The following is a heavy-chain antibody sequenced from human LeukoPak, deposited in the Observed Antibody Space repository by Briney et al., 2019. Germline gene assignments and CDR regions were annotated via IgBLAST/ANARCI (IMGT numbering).Heavy chain of an antibody. V-gene: IGHV4-59*06. D-gene: IGHD1-26*01. CDR2: IYYSGST. Sequence: PSETLSLTCTVSGGSISSYYWSWIRQPPGKGLEWIGYIYYSGSTYYNPSLKSRVTISVDTSKNQFSLQLSSVTAADTAVYYCARSREIYYFDYWGQGTLVTVSS. CDR1: GGSISSYY. CDR3: ARSREIYYFDY. J-gene: IGHJ4*02.